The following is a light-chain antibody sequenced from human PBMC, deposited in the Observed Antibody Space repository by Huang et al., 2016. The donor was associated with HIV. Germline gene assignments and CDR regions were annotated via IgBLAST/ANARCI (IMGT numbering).Light chain of an antibody. CDR3: QQYFNSPRT. V-gene: IGKV4-1*01. Sequence: DIVMTQSPDSLSVSLGERATINCKSSQSVFYNSNNKNYLAWYQQKPGQPPKLLIFWASTRESGVPDRFTGGGSGTDFTLTIRSLQAEDGAVYYCQQYFNSPRTFGQGTKLEI. CDR2: WAS. CDR1: QSVFYNSNNKNY. J-gene: IGKJ2*01.